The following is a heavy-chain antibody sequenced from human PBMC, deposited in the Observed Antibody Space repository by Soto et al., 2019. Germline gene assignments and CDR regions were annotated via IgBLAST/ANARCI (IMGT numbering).Heavy chain of an antibody. V-gene: IGHV4-31*03. J-gene: IGHJ5*02. Sequence: QVQLQESGPGLVKPSQTLSLTCTVSGGSISSGGYYWSWIRQHPGKGLEWIGYIYYSGSTYYNPSLKSRVTLSVDTSKNQFSLKLSSVTAGDTAVYYCARDTTVGPFDPWGQGTLVTVSS. D-gene: IGHD4-17*01. CDR2: IYYSGST. CDR3: ARDTTVGPFDP. CDR1: GGSISSGGYY.